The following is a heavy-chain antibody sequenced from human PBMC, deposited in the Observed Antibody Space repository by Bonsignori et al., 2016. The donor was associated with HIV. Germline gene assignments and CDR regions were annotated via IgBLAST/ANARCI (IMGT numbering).Heavy chain of an antibody. Sequence: WVRQAPGQGLEWMGWISAYNGNTNYAQKLQGRVTMTTDTSTSTAYMELRSLRSDDTAVYYCVRDYGGRGDWFDPWGQGTLVTVSS. V-gene: IGHV1-18*01. J-gene: IGHJ5*02. CDR2: ISAYNGNT. D-gene: IGHD4-23*01. CDR3: VRDYGGRGDWFDP.